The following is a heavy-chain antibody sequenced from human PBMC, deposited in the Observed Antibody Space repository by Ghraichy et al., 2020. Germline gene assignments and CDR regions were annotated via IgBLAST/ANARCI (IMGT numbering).Heavy chain of an antibody. J-gene: IGHJ6*02. CDR3: AWWGGYYYYYGMDV. Sequence: ASVKVSCKASGYTFTSYDINWVRQATGQGLEWMGWMNPNSGNTGYAQKFQGRVTMTRNTSISTAYMELSSLRSEDTAVYYCAWWGGYYYYYGMDVWGQGTTVTVSS. CDR1: GYTFTSYD. V-gene: IGHV1-8*01. D-gene: IGHD2-15*01. CDR2: MNPNSGNT.